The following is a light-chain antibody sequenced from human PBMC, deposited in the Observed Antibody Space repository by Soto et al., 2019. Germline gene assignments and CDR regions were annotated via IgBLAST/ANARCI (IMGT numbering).Light chain of an antibody. CDR1: SSNIGAGYD. CDR2: GNT. J-gene: IGLJ1*01. Sequence: QSVLTQPPSVSGAPGQRVTISCTGSSSNIGAGYDVHWYLQLPGTAPKLLIYGNTNRPSGVPDRFSGSKSGNTASLTVSGLQAEDETDYYCSSYAGSNTYVFGTGTKVTVL. V-gene: IGLV1-40*01. CDR3: SSYAGSNTYV.